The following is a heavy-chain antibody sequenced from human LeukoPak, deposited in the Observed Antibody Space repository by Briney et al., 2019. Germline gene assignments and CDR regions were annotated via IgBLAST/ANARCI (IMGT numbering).Heavy chain of an antibody. V-gene: IGHV1-2*02. CDR2: INPNSGGT. Sequence: EASVKVSCKASGYTFTSYYMHWVRQAPGQGLEWMGWINPNSGGTNYAQKFQGRVTMTRDTSISTAYMELSRLRSDGTAVYYCARVREEVRYFDWLFPFDYWGQGTLVTVSS. J-gene: IGHJ4*02. CDR3: ARVREEVRYFDWLFPFDY. CDR1: GYTFTSYY. D-gene: IGHD3-9*01.